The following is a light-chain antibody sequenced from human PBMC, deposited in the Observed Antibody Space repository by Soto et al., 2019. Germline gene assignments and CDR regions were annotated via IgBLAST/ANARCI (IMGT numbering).Light chain of an antibody. Sequence: QSVLTQPASVSGSPGQSITISCTGTSSDVGGYNYVSWYQQHPGKAPKLMIYDVSNRPSGVSNRFSGSKSGNTASPTISGLQAEDEADYYCSSYTSSSTGVFGTGTKVT. CDR2: DVS. CDR1: SSDVGGYNY. J-gene: IGLJ1*01. V-gene: IGLV2-14*01. CDR3: SSYTSSSTGV.